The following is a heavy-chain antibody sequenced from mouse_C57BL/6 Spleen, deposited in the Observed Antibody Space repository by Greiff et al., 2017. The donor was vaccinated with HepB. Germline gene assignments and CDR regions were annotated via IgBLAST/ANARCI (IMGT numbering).Heavy chain of an antibody. CDR1: GYTFTSYW. V-gene: IGHV1-52*01. CDR2: IDPSDSEP. Sequence: QVHVKQPGAELVRPGSSVKLSCKASGYTFTSYWMHWVKQRPLQGLEWIGNIDPSDSEPHYNQKFKDKAKLTVDKSSSTAYMQLSSLTSEDSAVYYCAREAYAMDYWGQGTAVTVSS. CDR3: AREAYAMDY. J-gene: IGHJ4*01.